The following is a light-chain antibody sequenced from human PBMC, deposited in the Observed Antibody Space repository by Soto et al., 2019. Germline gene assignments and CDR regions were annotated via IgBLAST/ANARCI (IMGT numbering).Light chain of an antibody. Sequence: EIVMTQSPASLSVSPGEGATLSCRASQTIASNLAWYQQKPGQAPRLLIHGESTRATGVPARFSGSGSGTDFTLTISSLQSEDFAVYYCQQYHNWPPQYTFGQGTKLQIK. V-gene: IGKV3-15*01. CDR2: GES. CDR3: QQYHNWPPQYT. CDR1: QTIASN. J-gene: IGKJ2*01.